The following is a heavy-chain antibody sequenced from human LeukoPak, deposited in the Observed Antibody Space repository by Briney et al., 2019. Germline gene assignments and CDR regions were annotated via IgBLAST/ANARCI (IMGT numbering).Heavy chain of an antibody. Sequence: SETLSLTCTVSGDSMNNYYWTWMRQPAGKGLEWIGRIYISGNTMYNPSLQSRVTMSLDTSKNHFSMKLRSVTAADTAVYFCARGGVLHTYFEYWGQGTLVSVSS. CDR1: GDSMNNYY. D-gene: IGHD3-16*01. V-gene: IGHV4-4*07. CDR3: ARGGVLHTYFEY. CDR2: IYISGNT. J-gene: IGHJ4*02.